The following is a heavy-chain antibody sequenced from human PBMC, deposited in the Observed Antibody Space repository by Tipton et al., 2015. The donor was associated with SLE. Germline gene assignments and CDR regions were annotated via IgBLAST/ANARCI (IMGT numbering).Heavy chain of an antibody. CDR1: GGSISSSNHY. V-gene: IGHV4-39*07. CDR3: ARDRRGWYFDL. Sequence: TLSLTCTVSGGSISSSNHYWGWIRQPPGKGLEWIGSIYYSGSTYYNPSLKSRVTISVDTSKNQFSLKLSSVTAADTAVYYCARDRRGWYFDLWGRGTLVTVSS. J-gene: IGHJ2*01. CDR2: IYYSGST. D-gene: IGHD3-10*01.